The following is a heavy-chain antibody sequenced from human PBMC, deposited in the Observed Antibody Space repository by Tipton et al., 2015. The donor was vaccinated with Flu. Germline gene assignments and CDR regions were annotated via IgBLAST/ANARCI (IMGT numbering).Heavy chain of an antibody. Sequence: TLSLTCAVSGDYISSDYFWGWIRQPPGKGLEWIATIHRSGSTKYNPSLKGRVSISVDTSKNQLSLNLTSVTAEDTAIYYCARRPTVRKTYYFDYWGQGARVNVSS. CDR3: ARRPTVRKTYYFDY. CDR1: GDYISSDYF. J-gene: IGHJ4*02. V-gene: IGHV4-38-2*01. D-gene: IGHD4-17*01. CDR2: IHRSGST.